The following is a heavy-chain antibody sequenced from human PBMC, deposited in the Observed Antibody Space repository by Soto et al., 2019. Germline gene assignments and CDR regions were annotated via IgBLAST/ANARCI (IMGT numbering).Heavy chain of an antibody. J-gene: IGHJ5*02. CDR2: ISHSGAT. CDR3: ARLDYYGSGLDP. Sequence: LQLQESGSGLVQPSQTLSLTCALSGGSVTMRSFSWAWVRQPPGRGLQWIGYISHSGATSSDPTLKSRVTISRDRAKNQFSLKLTSVTAAATAVYYCARLDYYGSGLDPWGQGTLVTVSS. CDR1: GGSVTMRSFS. V-gene: IGHV4-30-2*01. D-gene: IGHD3-10*01.